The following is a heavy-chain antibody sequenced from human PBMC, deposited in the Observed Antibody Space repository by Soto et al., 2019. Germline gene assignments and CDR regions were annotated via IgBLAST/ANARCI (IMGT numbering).Heavy chain of an antibody. CDR1: GGSISSSDYY. V-gene: IGHV4-39*02. CDR2: ISYSGST. CDR3: ARLLTTYYSYFDY. Sequence: LEILSLTCTVSGGSISSSDYYWGWVRQPPGKGLEWIGHISYSGSTYYSTSLKSRVAISLGSSKKHFSLKLSSVTAADSAVYFCARLLTTYYSYFDYWGQGALVTV. J-gene: IGHJ4*02. D-gene: IGHD4-4*01.